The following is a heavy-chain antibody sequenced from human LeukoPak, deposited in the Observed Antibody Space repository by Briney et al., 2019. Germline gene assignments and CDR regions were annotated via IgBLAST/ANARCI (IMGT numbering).Heavy chain of an antibody. CDR2: ISAYNGNT. V-gene: IGHV1-18*01. CDR3: ARGGDRYYYDSSGSLPFDY. CDR1: GYTFTSYG. J-gene: IGHJ4*02. D-gene: IGHD3-22*01. Sequence: RASVRVSCKASGYTFTSYGISWVRQAPGQGLEWMGWISAYNGNTNYAQKLQGRVTITTDTSTSTAYMELRSLRSDDTAVYYCARGGDRYYYDSSGSLPFDYWGQGTLVTVSS.